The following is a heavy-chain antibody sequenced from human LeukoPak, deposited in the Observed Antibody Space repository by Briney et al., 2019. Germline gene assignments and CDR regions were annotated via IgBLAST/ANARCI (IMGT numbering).Heavy chain of an antibody. CDR2: IYPGDSDT. CDR1: GYSFTSYW. CDR3: ARHSVTTVTPQNIFDY. Sequence: GESPKISCKGSGYSFTSYWIGWVRQMPGKGLEWMGIIYPGDSDTRYSPSFQGQVTISADKSISTAYLQWSSLKASDTAMYYCARHSVTTVTPQNIFDYWGQGTLVTVSS. V-gene: IGHV5-51*01. D-gene: IGHD4-11*01. J-gene: IGHJ4*02.